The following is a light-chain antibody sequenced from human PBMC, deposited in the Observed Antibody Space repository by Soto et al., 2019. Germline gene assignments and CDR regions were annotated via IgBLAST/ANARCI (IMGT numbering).Light chain of an antibody. CDR2: GAS. V-gene: IGKV3-15*01. Sequence: EILMPQSPGTLSVSPGERATLSCRASQSISRSLAWYQQKPGQAPRLLIYGASRRATGFPARFSGSGSGTDFTLTISSLQSEDFAVYYCQQYDNWPWTFGQGTKVDIK. CDR1: QSISRS. J-gene: IGKJ1*01. CDR3: QQYDNWPWT.